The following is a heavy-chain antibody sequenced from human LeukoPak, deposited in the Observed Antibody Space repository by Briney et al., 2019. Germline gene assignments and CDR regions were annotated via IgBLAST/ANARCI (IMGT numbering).Heavy chain of an antibody. D-gene: IGHD2-21*01. V-gene: IGHV3-23*01. CDR2: ITGSGIST. J-gene: IGHJ4*02. CDR1: GFTFSSYA. Sequence: GGSLRLSCAASGFTFSSYAMSWVRQAPGKGLEWVSAITGSGISTYYADSVKGRFTISRDNSKNTLYLQMTSLSAEDTAVYYCAKAVALGFDYWGQGTLVTVSS. CDR3: AKAVALGFDY.